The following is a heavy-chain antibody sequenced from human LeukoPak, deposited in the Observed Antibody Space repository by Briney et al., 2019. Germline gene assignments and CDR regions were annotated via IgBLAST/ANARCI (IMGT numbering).Heavy chain of an antibody. CDR3: GIFPVIPYYYYYMDV. CDR1: GYTFTSYD. CDR2: MNPNSGNT. D-gene: IGHD3-16*02. J-gene: IGHJ6*03. Sequence: GASVKVSCKASGYTFTSYDINWVRQATGQGLEWMGWMNPNSGNTGYAQKFQGRVTMTRNTSISTAYMELSSLRSEDTAVYYCGIFPVIPYYYYYMDVWAKGPRSPSP. V-gene: IGHV1-8*01.